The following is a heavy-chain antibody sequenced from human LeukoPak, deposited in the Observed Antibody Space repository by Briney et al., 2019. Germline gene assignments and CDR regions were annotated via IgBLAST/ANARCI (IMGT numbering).Heavy chain of an antibody. CDR2: IDNAGSIT. D-gene: IGHD2-2*01. V-gene: IGHV3-74*03. CDR3: ARGTRTSPFDY. J-gene: IGHJ4*02. CDR1: GFTFSNYW. Sequence: PGGSLRLSCAASGFTFSNYWIHWVRQAPGKGLVWVSRIDNAGSITTYADSVKGRFTISRDNSKNTLYLQMNSLRAEDTAVYYCARGTRTSPFDYWGQGTLVTVSS.